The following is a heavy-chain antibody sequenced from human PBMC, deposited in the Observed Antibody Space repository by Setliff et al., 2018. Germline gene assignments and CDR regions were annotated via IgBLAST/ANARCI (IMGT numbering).Heavy chain of an antibody. J-gene: IGHJ3*02. CDR1: GGSISSGSYY. D-gene: IGHD2-2*01. Sequence: PSENLSPNCPVPGGSISSGSYYWGWIRQSPGKGLEWIGSMYYSGSTYYNPSLKGRVTLSVDTTKNQFSLKLTSMTAADTAVYYCARGRMRGSCSGPSCTYDPFDIWGQGTPVTVSS. CDR3: ARGRMRGSCSGPSCTYDPFDI. V-gene: IGHV4-39*07. CDR2: MYYSGST.